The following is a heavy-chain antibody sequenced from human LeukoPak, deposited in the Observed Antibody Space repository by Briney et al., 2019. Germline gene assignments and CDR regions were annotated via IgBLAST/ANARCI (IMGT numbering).Heavy chain of an antibody. J-gene: IGHJ5*02. CDR2: INHSGCT. CDR3: ARVRALYCSGGSCYPSSPHNWFDP. CDR1: GGSFSGYY. V-gene: IGHV4-34*01. D-gene: IGHD2-15*01. Sequence: SETLSLTCAVYGGSFSGYYWSWIRQPPGKGVAWIGEINHSGCTNYNPSLKSRVTISVDTSKNQFSLKLSSVTAADTAVYYCARVRALYCSGGSCYPSSPHNWFDPWGQGTLVTVSS.